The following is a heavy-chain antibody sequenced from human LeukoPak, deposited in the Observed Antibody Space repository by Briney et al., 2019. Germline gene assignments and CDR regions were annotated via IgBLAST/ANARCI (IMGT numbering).Heavy chain of an antibody. J-gene: IGHJ6*02. Sequence: GRSLRLSCAASGFTFSSYAMNWVRQAPGKGLEWVAVISHDGNNKYYAESVKGRFTISRDNSNNMLYLQMNSLRGEDTAVYYCARDSGYSSGWGPYYYGMDVWGQGTTVTVSS. D-gene: IGHD6-19*01. CDR3: ARDSGYSSGWGPYYYGMDV. CDR2: ISHDGNNK. V-gene: IGHV3-30-3*01. CDR1: GFTFSSYA.